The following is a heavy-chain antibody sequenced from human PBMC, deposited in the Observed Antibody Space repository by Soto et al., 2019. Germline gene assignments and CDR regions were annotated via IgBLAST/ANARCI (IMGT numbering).Heavy chain of an antibody. J-gene: IGHJ4*02. Sequence: WASVKVSCKASGGTFSSYAISWVRQAPGQGLEWMGGIIPIFGTANYAQKFQGRVTITADESTSTAYMELSSLRSEDTAVYYCARGRYYYDTLHAVREGEVFDYWGQGTLVTISS. CDR2: IIPIFGTA. V-gene: IGHV1-69*13. CDR1: GGTFSSYA. D-gene: IGHD3-22*01. CDR3: ARGRYYYDTLHAVREGEVFDY.